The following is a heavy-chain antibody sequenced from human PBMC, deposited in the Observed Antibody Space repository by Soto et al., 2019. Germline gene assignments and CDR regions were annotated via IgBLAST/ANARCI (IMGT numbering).Heavy chain of an antibody. D-gene: IGHD3-9*01. CDR1: GGSISSSTYY. V-gene: IGHV4-39*02. CDR3: AREILTGYYPAGWFDP. Sequence: SETLSLTCTVSGGSISSSTYYWGWIRQPPGKGLEWIGSIYFRGSTYYNPSLKGRVTVSVDTSKKQFSLKLTSVTAADTAVYYCAREILTGYYPAGWFDPWGQGTLVTVSS. CDR2: IYFRGST. J-gene: IGHJ5*02.